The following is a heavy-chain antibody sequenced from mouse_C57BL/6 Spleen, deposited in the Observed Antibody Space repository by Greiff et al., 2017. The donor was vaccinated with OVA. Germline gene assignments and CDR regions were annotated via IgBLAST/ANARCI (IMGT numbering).Heavy chain of an antibody. J-gene: IGHJ4*01. V-gene: IGHV1-52*01. CDR2: IDPSDSET. CDR1: GYTFTSYW. CDR3: AVTTVVRDYYAMDY. D-gene: IGHD1-1*01. Sequence: QVQLQQPGAELVRPGSSVKLSCKASGYTFTSYWMHWVKQRPIQGLEWIGNIDPSDSETHYNQKFKDKATLTVDKSSSTAYMQLSSLTSEDSAVYYCAVTTVVRDYYAMDYWGQGTSVTVS.